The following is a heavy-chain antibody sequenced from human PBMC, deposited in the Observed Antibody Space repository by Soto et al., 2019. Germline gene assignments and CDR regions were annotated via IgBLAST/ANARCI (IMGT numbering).Heavy chain of an antibody. CDR1: FTFNSYS. D-gene: IGHD1-26*01. CDR2: ISSGSAYI. V-gene: IGHV3-21*06. Sequence: EVQLVESGGGLVKPGGSLRLSCSFTFNSYSLNWVRQAPGKGLEWVSSISSGSAYIKYADSVKGRFTISRDNANNFLYLQMSSLRVDDTALYYCTRDQGGSYDSWFDPWGQGTLVTVFS. J-gene: IGHJ5*02. CDR3: TRDQGGSYDSWFDP.